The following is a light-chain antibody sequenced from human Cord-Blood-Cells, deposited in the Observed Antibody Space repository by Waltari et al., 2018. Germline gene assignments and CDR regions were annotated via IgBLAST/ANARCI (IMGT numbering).Light chain of an antibody. CDR2: GAS. J-gene: IGKJ2*01. CDR3: QQYNNWPYT. Sequence: DIVMTQCPATLSVTPGERATLSCRASQSVSSNLAWYQQKPGQAPRLLIYGASTRATGIPARFSGSGSGTEFTLTISSLQSEGFAVYYCQQYNNWPYTFGQGTKLEIK. CDR1: QSVSSN. V-gene: IGKV3-15*01.